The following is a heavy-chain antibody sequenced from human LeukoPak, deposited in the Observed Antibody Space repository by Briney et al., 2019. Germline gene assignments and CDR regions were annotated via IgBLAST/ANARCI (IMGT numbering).Heavy chain of an antibody. CDR2: ISGSGGST. J-gene: IGHJ4*02. Sequence: QPGESLRLSCAASGFTFSSYAMSWVRQAPGKGLEWVSAISGSGGSTYYADSVKGRFTISRDNSKNTLYLQMNSLRAEDTAVYYCAKDNGYSTQWPGLSFDYWGQGTLVTVSS. V-gene: IGHV3-23*01. CDR3: AKDNGYSTQWPGLSFDY. CDR1: GFTFSSYA. D-gene: IGHD6-13*01.